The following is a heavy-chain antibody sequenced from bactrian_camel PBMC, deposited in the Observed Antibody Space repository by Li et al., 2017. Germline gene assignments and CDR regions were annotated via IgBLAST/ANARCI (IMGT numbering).Heavy chain of an antibody. V-gene: IGHV3S53*01. Sequence: QLVESGGGSVQAGGSLRLSCAASGYVGRHNICLGWFRQTPGKEREGVAVIDSDGSTMYADSVKGRFTISQANAKDTLYLQMNNLKPEDTAVYYCAADSPTARADVRTLYAMYLGQGTQVTVS. J-gene: IGHJ4*01. CDR1: GYVGRHNIC. CDR2: IDSDGST. D-gene: IGHD3*01. CDR3: AADSPTARADVRTLYAMY.